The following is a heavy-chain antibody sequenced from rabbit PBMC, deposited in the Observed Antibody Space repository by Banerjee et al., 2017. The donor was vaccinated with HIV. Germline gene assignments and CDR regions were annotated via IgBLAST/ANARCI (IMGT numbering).Heavy chain of an antibody. J-gene: IGHJ4*01. CDR1: GITISSSYW. D-gene: IGHD7-1*01. CDR2: IYAGSSGST. CDR3: ARGNGPVIGYTDV. V-gene: IGHV1S40*01. Sequence: QSLEESGGDLVKPGASLTLTCTASGITISSSYWISWVRQAPGKGLEWIACIYAGSSGSTYYASWAKGRFTISKTSSTTVTLQMTSLTVADTATYFCARGNGPVIGYTDVWGQGTLVTVS.